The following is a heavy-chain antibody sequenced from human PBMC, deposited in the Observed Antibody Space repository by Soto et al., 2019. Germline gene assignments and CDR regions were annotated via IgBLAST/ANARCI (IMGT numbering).Heavy chain of an antibody. Sequence: PSETLSLTCAVYGGSFSGYYWSWIRQPPGKWLEWIGEINHSGSTNYNPSLKSRVTISVDTSKNQFSLKLSSVTAADTAVYYCARGELLLFGRPDYYDYGMDVWGQGPTVTVS. CDR3: ARGELLLFGRPDYYDYGMDV. CDR1: GGSFSGYY. D-gene: IGHD3-10*01. V-gene: IGHV4-34*01. J-gene: IGHJ6*02. CDR2: INHSGST.